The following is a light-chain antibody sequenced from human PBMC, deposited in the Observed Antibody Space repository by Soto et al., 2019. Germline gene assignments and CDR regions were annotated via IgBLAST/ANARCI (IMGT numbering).Light chain of an antibody. V-gene: IGLV1-47*02. CDR2: SND. CDR1: SSNIGSNY. J-gene: IGLJ1*01. Sequence: QSALTQPPSASGTPGQRITISCSGSSSNIGSNYVYWYQHLPGTAPKLLIYSNDQRPSGVPDRFSGSKSGTSASLAISGLRSEDEADYYCAAWDGSLSGNYVFGTGTKATVL. CDR3: AAWDGSLSGNYV.